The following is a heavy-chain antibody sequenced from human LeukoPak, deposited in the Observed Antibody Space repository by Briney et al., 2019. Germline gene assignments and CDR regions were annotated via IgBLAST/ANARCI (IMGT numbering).Heavy chain of an antibody. CDR2: IIPILGIA. V-gene: IGHV1-69*04. CDR1: GGTFSSYA. CDR3: ARGGTYYYDSSGYYYFDY. D-gene: IGHD3-22*01. Sequence: SVKVSCKASGGTFSSYAISWVRQAPGQGLEWMGRIIPILGIANYAQKSQGRVTITADKSTSTAYMELSSLRSEDTAVYYCARGGTYYYDSSGYYYFDYWGQGTLVTVSS. J-gene: IGHJ4*02.